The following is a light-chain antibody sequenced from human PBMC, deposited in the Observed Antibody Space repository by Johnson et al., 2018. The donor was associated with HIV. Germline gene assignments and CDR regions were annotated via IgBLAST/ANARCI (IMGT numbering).Light chain of an antibody. CDR3: GTWGISLSVGYV. Sequence: QSVLTQPPSVSAAPGQKVTISCSGSSSNIGNNYVSWYQQLPGTAPKLLICENNKRPSGIPDRFSGSKSGTSATLGITELQTGDEAAYYCGTWGISLSVGYVFVTGTKVTGL. J-gene: IGLJ1*01. V-gene: IGLV1-51*02. CDR2: ENN. CDR1: SSNIGNNY.